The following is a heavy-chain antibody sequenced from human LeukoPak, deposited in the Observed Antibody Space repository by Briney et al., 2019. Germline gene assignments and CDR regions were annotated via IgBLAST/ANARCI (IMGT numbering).Heavy chain of an antibody. V-gene: IGHV3-21*01. CDR1: GFTFSSHN. J-gene: IGHJ4*02. CDR3: ARDQGIFDY. CDR2: IGTDGSYI. Sequence: GGSLRLSCAASGFTFSSHNMNWVRQAPMKGLEWVSSIGTDGSYIYYADSVQGRFTISRDNAKNSLYLQMNSLRDEDSAVYYCARDQGIFDYWGQGTLVTVSS.